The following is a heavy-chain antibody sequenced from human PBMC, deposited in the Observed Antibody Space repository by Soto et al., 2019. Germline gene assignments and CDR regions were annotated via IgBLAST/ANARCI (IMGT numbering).Heavy chain of an antibody. J-gene: IGHJ6*02. V-gene: IGHV1-69*06. Sequence: QVQLVQSGAEVKKPGSSVKVSCKASGGTFSSYAISWVRQAPGQGLEWMGGIIPIFGTANYAQKFHGRVTITADKSTSTAHMELSSLRSEDTAVYYCATLQRGIYSSSWYVPWYYYGMDVWGQGTTVTVSS. CDR2: IIPIFGTA. CDR1: GGTFSSYA. CDR3: ATLQRGIYSSSWYVPWYYYGMDV. D-gene: IGHD6-13*01.